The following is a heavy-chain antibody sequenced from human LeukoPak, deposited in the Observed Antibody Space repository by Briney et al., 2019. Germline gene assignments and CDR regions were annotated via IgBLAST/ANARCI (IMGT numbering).Heavy chain of an antibody. CDR1: GFLFSNYR. J-gene: IGHJ5*02. Sequence: GGSLRLSCAASGFLFSNYRMNWVRRAPGKGLEWVSSIGSRGTYIYYADSVKGRFTISRDNANNSVYLQMNSLRAEDTAVYYCARGYYDSSGYLISYNWFDPWGQGTLVTVSS. CDR3: ARGYYDSSGYLISYNWFDP. CDR2: IGSRGTYI. V-gene: IGHV3-21*01. D-gene: IGHD3-22*01.